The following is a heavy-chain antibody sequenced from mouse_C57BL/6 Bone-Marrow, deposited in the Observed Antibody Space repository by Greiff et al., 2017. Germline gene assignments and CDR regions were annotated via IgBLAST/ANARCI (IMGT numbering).Heavy chain of an antibody. V-gene: IGHV1-74*01. CDR2: IHPSDSDT. J-gene: IGHJ2*01. Sequence: QVHVKQPGAELVKPGASVKVSCKASGYTFTSYWMHWVKQRPGQGLEWIGRIHPSDSDTNYNQKFKGKATLTVDKSSSTAYMQLSSLTSEDSAVYYCAMDGNSYYFDYWGQGTTLTVSS. D-gene: IGHD2-1*01. CDR1: GYTFTSYW. CDR3: AMDGNSYYFDY.